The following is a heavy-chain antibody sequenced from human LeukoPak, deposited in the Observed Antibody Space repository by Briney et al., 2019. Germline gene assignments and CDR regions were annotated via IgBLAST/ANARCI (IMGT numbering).Heavy chain of an antibody. CDR1: GFTFRSYW. CDR3: ARDRAMDDY. V-gene: IGHV3-7*01. CDR2: IKQDGSVK. D-gene: IGHD5-18*01. Sequence: TGGALRLSCAAPGFTFRSYWMNWVRQAPGKGLEWVANIKQDGSVKYYVDSVKGRFTISRDNSKNPLYLQMNSLRAEDTAVYYGARDRAMDDYWGQGNLVTVSS. J-gene: IGHJ4*02.